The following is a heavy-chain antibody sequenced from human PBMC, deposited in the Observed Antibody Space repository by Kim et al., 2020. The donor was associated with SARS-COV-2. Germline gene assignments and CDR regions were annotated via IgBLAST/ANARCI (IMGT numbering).Heavy chain of an antibody. D-gene: IGHD1-1*01. CDR2: IYYSGST. CDR3: AGYKRTQGWLDP. Sequence: SETLSLTCTVSGGSISSYYWSWIRQPPGKGLEWIGYIYYSGSTNYNPSLKSRVTISVDTSKNQFSLKLSSVTAADTAVYYCAGYKRTQGWLDPWGQGTLVTVSS. J-gene: IGHJ5*02. CDR1: GGSISSYY. V-gene: IGHV4-59*01.